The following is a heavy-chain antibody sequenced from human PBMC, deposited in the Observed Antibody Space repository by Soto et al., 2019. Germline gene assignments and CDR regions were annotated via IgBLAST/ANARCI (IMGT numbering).Heavy chain of an antibody. CDR3: ARESEDLTSNFDY. Sequence: GGSLRLSCAASGFTFTRYSINWFRHAPGKGLEWVSSISSTTNYIYYADSMKGRFTVSRDNAKNSVYLEMNSLSAEDTAVYYCARESEDLTSNFDYWGQGTLVTVSS. J-gene: IGHJ4*02. V-gene: IGHV3-21*01. CDR1: GFTFTRYS. CDR2: ISSTTNYI.